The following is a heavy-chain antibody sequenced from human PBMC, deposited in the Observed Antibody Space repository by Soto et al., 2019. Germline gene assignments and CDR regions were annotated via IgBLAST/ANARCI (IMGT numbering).Heavy chain of an antibody. CDR1: GYTLTDHG. Sequence: ASVKVSCKASGYTLTDHGISWVRQAPGQGLEWMGWINPYNANTRYGEKVQGRVTMTTDTSSTVYMELTGLTSGGRAVYYCARDWTSPSCVSSSCPRGGWFDPWGQGTLVTVSS. CDR2: INPYNANT. J-gene: IGHJ5*02. CDR3: ARDWTSPSCVSSSCPRGGWFDP. D-gene: IGHD2-15*01. V-gene: IGHV1-18*04.